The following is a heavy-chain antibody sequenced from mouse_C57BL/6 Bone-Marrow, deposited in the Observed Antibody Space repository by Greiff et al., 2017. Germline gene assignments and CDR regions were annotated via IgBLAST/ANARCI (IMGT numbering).Heavy chain of an antibody. CDR3: ALIYYYGSSFYFDY. CDR2: IYPGDGDT. V-gene: IGHV1-82*01. D-gene: IGHD1-1*01. Sequence: LQESGPELVKPGASVKISCKASGYAFSSSWMNWVKQRPGKGLEWIGRIYPGDGDTNYNGKFKGKATLTADKSSSTAYMQLSSLTSEDSAVYFCALIYYYGSSFYFDYWGQGTTLTVSS. CDR1: GYAFSSSW. J-gene: IGHJ2*01.